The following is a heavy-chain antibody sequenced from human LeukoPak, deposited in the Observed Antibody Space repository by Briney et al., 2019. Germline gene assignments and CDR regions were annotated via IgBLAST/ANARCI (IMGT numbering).Heavy chain of an antibody. CDR3: ARRSGRYYDSSGYYYGGGYYFDY. CDR2: IYPGDSDT. V-gene: IGHV5-51*01. D-gene: IGHD3-22*01. CDR1: GYSFTSYW. J-gene: IGHJ4*02. Sequence: GESLKISCKGSGYSFTSYWIGWVRQMPGKGLEWMGIIYPGDSDTRYSPSFQGQVTISADKSISTAYLQWSSLKASDTAMYYCARRSGRYYDSSGYYYGGGYYFDYWGQGTLVTVSS.